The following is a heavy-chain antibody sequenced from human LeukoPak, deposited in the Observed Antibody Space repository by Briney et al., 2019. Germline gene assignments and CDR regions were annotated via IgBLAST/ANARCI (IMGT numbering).Heavy chain of an antibody. V-gene: IGHV3-15*01. CDR1: GFTVSSYY. D-gene: IGHD2-21*02. J-gene: IGHJ4*02. CDR3: TTCGGDCYFNY. CDR2: IKSKPAGETI. Sequence: GESLKISCAASGFTVSSYYMTWVRQAPGKGLEWVGRIKSKPAGETITYAAPVKGRFTISRDDSRNTLYLQMNSLKTEDTAVYYCTTCGGDCYFNYWGQGTLVTVSS.